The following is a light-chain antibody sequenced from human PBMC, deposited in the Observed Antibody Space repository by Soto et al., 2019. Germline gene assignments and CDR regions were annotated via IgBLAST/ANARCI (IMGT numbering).Light chain of an antibody. CDR2: AAS. CDR1: QSVSSS. CDR3: QQSYGTPRT. J-gene: IGKJ3*01. Sequence: DIQMTQSPSSLSASVGDRVTLTCRASQSVSSSLSWYQQKPGKAPKLLIYAASTLQSGVPSRFSGSKSGTDFTLTISSLQPEDFAIYYCQQSYGTPRTFGPGTKVDLK. V-gene: IGKV1-39*01.